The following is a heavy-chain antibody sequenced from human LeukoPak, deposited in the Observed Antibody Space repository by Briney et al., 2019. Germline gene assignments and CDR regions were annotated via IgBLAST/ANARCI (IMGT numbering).Heavy chain of an antibody. Sequence: GGSLRLSCAASGFTFSSYEMNWVRQAPGKGLEWVSYISSSGSTIYYADSVKGRFTISRDNSKNTLYLQMNSLRAEDTAVYYCAKDTIFGVAHRAFDIWGQGTMVTVSS. D-gene: IGHD3-3*01. CDR1: GFTFSSYE. V-gene: IGHV3-48*03. CDR2: ISSSGSTI. J-gene: IGHJ3*02. CDR3: AKDTIFGVAHRAFDI.